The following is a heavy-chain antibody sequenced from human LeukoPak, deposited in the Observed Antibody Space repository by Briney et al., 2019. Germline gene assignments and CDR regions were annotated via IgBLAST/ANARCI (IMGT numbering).Heavy chain of an antibody. J-gene: IGHJ4*02. D-gene: IGHD5-18*01. CDR2: IKQDRSEK. V-gene: IGHV3-7*03. Sequence: TGGSLRLSCAASGFTFTNYWMSWVRQAPGKGLELVANIKQDRSEKYYVDSVKGRFTISRDNAKNSLYLQMNSLRAEDTALYYCARENGYRYDYWGQGTLVTVSS. CDR3: ARENGYRYDY. CDR1: GFTFTNYW.